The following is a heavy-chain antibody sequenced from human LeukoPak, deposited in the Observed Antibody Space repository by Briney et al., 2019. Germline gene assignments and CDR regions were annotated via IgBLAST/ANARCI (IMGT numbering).Heavy chain of an antibody. CDR3: VRSPAVGYARPGLYFYHMDV. D-gene: IGHD2-2*01. CDR2: VYPGDADP. V-gene: IGHV5-51*01. CDR1: GYIFTNDW. Sequence: GESLKISCKGSGYIFTNDWIGWVRQMPGKGLEWMGIVYPGDADPRYSPSFEGQVTISADKSINTGYLQWSSLKASDTAIYYCVRSPAVGYARPGLYFYHMDVWGKGTPVTVSS. J-gene: IGHJ6*03.